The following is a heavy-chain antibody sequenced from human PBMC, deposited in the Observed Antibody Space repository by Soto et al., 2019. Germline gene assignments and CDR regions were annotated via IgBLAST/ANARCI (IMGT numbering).Heavy chain of an antibody. D-gene: IGHD4-17*01. J-gene: IGHJ6*02. V-gene: IGHV4-30-4*01. CDR1: GGSISRGDYY. CDR2: IYYSGST. Sequence: PSETLSLTCTVSGGSISRGDYYWSWIRQPPGKGLEWIGYIYYSGSTYYNPSPKSRVTISVDTSKNQFSLKLSSVTAADTAVYYCARDYGDYSYYYGMYIWGQGTTVTVSS. CDR3: ARDYGDYSYYYGMYI.